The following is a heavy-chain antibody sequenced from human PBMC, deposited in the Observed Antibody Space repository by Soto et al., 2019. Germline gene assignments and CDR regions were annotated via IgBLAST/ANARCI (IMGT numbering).Heavy chain of an antibody. CDR2: INPKSGGT. J-gene: IGHJ6*02. CDR1: GYSFTDYH. V-gene: IGHV1-2*04. CDR3: ARGDSTDCSNGVCSFFYNHDMDV. Sequence: ASVKVSCKASGYSFTDYHIHWVRQAPGQGLEWLGRINPKSGGTSTAQKFQGWVTMTTDTSISTASMELTRLTSDDTASYYCARGDSTDCSNGVCSFFYNHDMDVWGQGTTVTVSS. D-gene: IGHD2-8*01.